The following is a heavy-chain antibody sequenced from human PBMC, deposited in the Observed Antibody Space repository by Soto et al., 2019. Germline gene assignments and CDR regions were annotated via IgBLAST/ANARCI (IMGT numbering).Heavy chain of an antibody. Sequence: PSETLSLTCTVSGGSISSYYWSWIRQPPGKGLEWIGYIYYSGSTNYNPSLKSRVTISVDTSKNQFSLKLSSVTAADTAVYYCARIYGDYLYYSYYMDVWGKGTAVTVSS. CDR1: GGSISSYY. CDR2: IYYSGST. J-gene: IGHJ6*03. D-gene: IGHD4-17*01. V-gene: IGHV4-59*01. CDR3: ARIYGDYLYYSYYMDV.